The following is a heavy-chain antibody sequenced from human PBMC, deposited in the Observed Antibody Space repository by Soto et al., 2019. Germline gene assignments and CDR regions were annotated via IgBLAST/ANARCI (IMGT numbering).Heavy chain of an antibody. D-gene: IGHD3-3*01. J-gene: IGHJ4*02. CDR2: INPNSGGT. CDR3: ARGDFWSGYSLNY. V-gene: IGHV1-2*04. CDR1: GYTFTGYY. Sequence: ASVKVSCKASGYTFTGYYMHWVRQAPGQGLEWMGWINPNSGGTNYAQKFQGWVTMTRDTSISTAYMELSRPRSDDTAVYYCARGDFWSGYSLNYWGQGTLVTVSS.